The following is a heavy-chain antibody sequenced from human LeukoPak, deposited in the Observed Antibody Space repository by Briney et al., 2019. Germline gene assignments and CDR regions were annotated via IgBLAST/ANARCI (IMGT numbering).Heavy chain of an antibody. CDR1: GFTFSSYS. Sequence: GGSLRLSWAASGFTFSSYSMNWVRQAPGKGLEWVSSISSSSYIYYADSVKGRFTISRDNAKNSLYLQMNSLRAEDTAVYYCASPGGYYYDSSGYYLWGQGTLVTVSS. CDR3: ASPGGYYYDSSGYYL. CDR2: ISSSSYI. V-gene: IGHV3-21*01. D-gene: IGHD3-22*01. J-gene: IGHJ5*02.